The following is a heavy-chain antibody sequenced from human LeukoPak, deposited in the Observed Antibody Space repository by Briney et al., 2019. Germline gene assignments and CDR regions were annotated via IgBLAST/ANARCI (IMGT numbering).Heavy chain of an antibody. V-gene: IGHV4-59*01. CDR2: IYYSGST. J-gene: IGHJ5*02. D-gene: IGHD6-13*01. Sequence: SETLSLTRTVSGGSISSYYWSWIRQPPGKGLEWIGYIYYSGSTNYNPSLKSRVTISVDTSKNQFSLKLSSVTAADTAVYYCARGRDPSSSWYRPEGWFDPWGQGTLVTVSS. CDR1: GGSISSYY. CDR3: ARGRDPSSSWYRPEGWFDP.